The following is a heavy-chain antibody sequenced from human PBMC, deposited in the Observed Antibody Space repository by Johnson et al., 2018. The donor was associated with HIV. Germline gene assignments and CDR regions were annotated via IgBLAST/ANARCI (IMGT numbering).Heavy chain of an antibody. V-gene: IGHV3-43D*03. D-gene: IGHD3-10*01. CDR2: ISWDGGST. CDR3: AKDILPYYDGSGSYYGDAFDM. J-gene: IGHJ3*02. Sequence: VQLVESGGVVVQPGGSLRLSCAASGFTFNDYAMHWVRQAPGKGLEWVSLISWDGGSTYYADSMTGRFTISRDNSKNPLYLQMNSLRDEDTALYSCAKDILPYYDGSGSYYGDAFDMWGQGTMVTVSS. CDR1: GFTFNDYA.